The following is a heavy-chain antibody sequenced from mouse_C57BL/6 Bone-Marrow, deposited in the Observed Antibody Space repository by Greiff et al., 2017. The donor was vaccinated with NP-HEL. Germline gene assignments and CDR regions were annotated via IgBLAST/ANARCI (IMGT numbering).Heavy chain of an antibody. J-gene: IGHJ2*01. Sequence: QVQLQQSGPELVKPGASVKLSCKASGYTFSTSWMNWVKQRPGKGLEWIGRIYPGDGDTHYSGNFEGQASLTADNSSNSAYMQLSSLTSEDSAVYVSARGESWGAFFDYWGQGTTLTVSS. CDR2: IYPGDGDT. V-gene: IGHV1-82*01. CDR3: ARGESWGAFFDY. CDR1: GYTFSTSW. D-gene: IGHD6-1*01.